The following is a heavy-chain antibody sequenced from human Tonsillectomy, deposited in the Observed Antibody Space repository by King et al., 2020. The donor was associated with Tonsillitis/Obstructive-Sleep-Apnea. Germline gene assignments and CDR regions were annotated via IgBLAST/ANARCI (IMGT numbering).Heavy chain of an antibody. CDR2: IYYSGST. J-gene: IGHJ4*02. V-gene: IGHV4-39*01. CDR1: GGSISSSSYY. CDR3: ARHVRYCSGGSCFMTGFDY. D-gene: IGHD2-15*01. Sequence: LQLQESGLGLVKPSETLSLTCTVSGGSISSSSYYWGWIRQPPGKGLEWIGSIYYSGSTYYNPSLKSRVTISVDTSKNQFSLKLSSVTAADTAVYYCARHVRYCSGGSCFMTGFDYWGQGTLVTVSS.